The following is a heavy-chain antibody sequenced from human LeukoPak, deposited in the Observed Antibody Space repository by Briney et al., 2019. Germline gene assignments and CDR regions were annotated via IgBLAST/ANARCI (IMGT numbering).Heavy chain of an antibody. CDR3: AREGYCSSTSCPAPDY. D-gene: IGHD2-2*01. J-gene: IGHJ4*02. CDR1: GYTFTTYA. CDR2: IIPIFGTA. V-gene: IGHV1-69*13. Sequence: ASVKVSCKASGYTFTTYARHWVHQAPGQRLEWMGGIIPIFGTANYAQKFQGRVTITADESTSTAYMELSSLGSEDTAVYYCAREGYCSSTSCPAPDYWGQGTLVTVSS.